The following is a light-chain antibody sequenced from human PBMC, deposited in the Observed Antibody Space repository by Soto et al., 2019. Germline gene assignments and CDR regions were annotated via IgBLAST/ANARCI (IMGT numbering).Light chain of an antibody. V-gene: IGLV2-14*01. CDR2: EVS. CDR1: SSDVGGYNY. J-gene: IGLJ1*01. CDR3: SSYTSSSTFYV. Sequence: QSVLTQPASVSGSPGQSITASCTGTSSDVGGYNYVSWYQQHPGKAPKLMIYEVSNRPSGVSNRFSGSKSGNTASLTISGLQAEDKADYYCSSYTSSSTFYVFGTGTKVTVL.